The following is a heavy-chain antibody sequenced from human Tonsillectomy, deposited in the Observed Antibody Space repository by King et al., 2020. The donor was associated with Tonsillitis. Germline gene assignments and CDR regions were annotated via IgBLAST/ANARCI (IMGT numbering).Heavy chain of an antibody. Sequence: PLQESGPGLVKPSQTLSLTCTVSGGSISSGNYYWSWIRQPPGKGLEWIGYIYYSGSTYYNPSLKSRVTISVDTSKNQFSLKLSSVTAADTAVYYCASASYDFWSAYLYWGQGTLVTVSS. CDR1: GGSISSGNYY. D-gene: IGHD3-3*01. CDR2: IYYSGST. V-gene: IGHV4-30-4*01. J-gene: IGHJ4*02. CDR3: ASASYDFWSAYLY.